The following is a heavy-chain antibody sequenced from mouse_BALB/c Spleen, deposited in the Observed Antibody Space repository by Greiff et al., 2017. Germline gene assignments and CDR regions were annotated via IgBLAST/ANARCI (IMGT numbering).Heavy chain of an antibody. V-gene: IGHV2-4*02. Sequence: QVQLKQSGPGLVQPSQSLSITCTVSGFSLTSYGVHWVRQPPRKGLEWLGMIWGGGSTDYNSALKSRLSISKDNSKSQVFLKMNSLQTDDTAMYYCARNPGVYDGSLAWFAYWGQGTLVTVSA. CDR2: IWGGGST. D-gene: IGHD2-3*01. CDR1: GFSLTSYG. CDR3: ARNPGVYDGSLAWFAY. J-gene: IGHJ3*01.